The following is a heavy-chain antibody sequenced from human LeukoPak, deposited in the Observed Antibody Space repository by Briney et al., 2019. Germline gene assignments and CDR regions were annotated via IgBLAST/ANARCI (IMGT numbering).Heavy chain of an antibody. J-gene: IGHJ3*02. D-gene: IGHD1-26*01. CDR3: ASKTEGVSGSYGEESAFDI. CDR2: IIPIFGTA. CDR1: GGTFSSYA. Sequence: GASVKVSCEASGGTFSSYAISWVRQAPGQGLEWMGGIIPIFGTANYAQKFQGRVTITADESTSTAYMELSSLRSEDTAVYYCASKTEGVSGSYGEESAFDIWGQGTMVTVSS. V-gene: IGHV1-69*13.